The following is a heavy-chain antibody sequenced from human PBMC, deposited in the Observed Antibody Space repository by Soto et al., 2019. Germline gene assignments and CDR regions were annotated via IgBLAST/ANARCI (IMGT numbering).Heavy chain of an antibody. D-gene: IGHD3-10*01. J-gene: IGHJ4*01. V-gene: IGHV4-4*02. Sequence: SETLSLTCAVSGGSISSSNWWSWVRQPPGKGLEWIGEIYHSGSTNYNPSLKSRVTISVDKSKNQFSLKASDTAIYYCARSTNPFVGSGSSHWGQGTLVTVSS. CDR2: IYHSGST. CDR1: GGSISSSNW. CDR3: ARSTNPFVGSGSSH.